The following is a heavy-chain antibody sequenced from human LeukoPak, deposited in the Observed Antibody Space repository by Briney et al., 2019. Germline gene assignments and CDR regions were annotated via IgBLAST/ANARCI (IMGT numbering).Heavy chain of an antibody. D-gene: IGHD4-11*01. J-gene: IGHJ3*02. Sequence: PGGSLRLSCAASGFTFDDYAMHWVRHAPGKGLVWVSRINTDGSSTSYADSVKGRFTISRDNAKNTLYLQMNGLRADDTAVYYCTSDGYRNFGAAFDIWGQGTLVTVSS. CDR2: INTDGSST. CDR1: GFTFDDYA. V-gene: IGHV3-74*01. CDR3: TSDGYRNFGAAFDI.